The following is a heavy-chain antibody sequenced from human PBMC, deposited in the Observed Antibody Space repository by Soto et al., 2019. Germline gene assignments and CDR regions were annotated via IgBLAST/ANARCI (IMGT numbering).Heavy chain of an antibody. CDR2: INPNSGGT. J-gene: IGHJ4*02. CDR1: GYTFTGYY. D-gene: IGHD3-22*01. V-gene: IGHV1-2*02. CDR3: ARDSSYYDSSGYYYD. Sequence: ASVKVSCKASGYTFTGYYMHWVRQAPGQGLEWMGWINPNSGGTNYAQKFQGRVTMTRDTSISTAYMELSRLRSDDTAVYYCARDSSYYDSSGYYYDWGQGTLVTVSS.